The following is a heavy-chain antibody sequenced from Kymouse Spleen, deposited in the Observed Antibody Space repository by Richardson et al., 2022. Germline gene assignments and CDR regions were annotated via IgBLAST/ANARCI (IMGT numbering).Heavy chain of an antibody. Sequence: QLQLQESGPGLVKPSETLSLTCTVSGGSISSSSYYWGWIRQPPGKGLEWIGSIYYSGSTYYNPSLKSRVTISVDTSKNQFSLKLSSVTAADTAVYYCARQLFITGTTNFDYWGQGTLVTVSS. J-gene: IGHJ4*02. V-gene: IGHV4-39*01. CDR2: IYYSGST. CDR3: ARQLFITGTTNFDY. D-gene: IGHD1-7*01. CDR1: GGSISSSSYY.